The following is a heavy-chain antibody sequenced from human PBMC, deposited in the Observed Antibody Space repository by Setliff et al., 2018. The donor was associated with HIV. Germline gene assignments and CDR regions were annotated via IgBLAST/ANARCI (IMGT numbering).Heavy chain of an antibody. CDR2: INSYDGNT. V-gene: IGHV1-18*01. Sequence: ASVKVSCKASGYTFSSYGISWVRQAPGQGLEWMGWINSYDGNTNYEQKFQGRVTMTTDTSTTSAYLELRSLRSADSAVYYCARVPVSNYYYYMDVWGKGTTVTVSS. CDR3: ARVPVSNYYYYMDV. J-gene: IGHJ6*03. CDR1: GYTFSSYG.